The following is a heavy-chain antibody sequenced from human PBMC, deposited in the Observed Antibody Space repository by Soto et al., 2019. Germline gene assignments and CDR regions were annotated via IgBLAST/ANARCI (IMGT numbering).Heavy chain of an antibody. D-gene: IGHD6-19*01. V-gene: IGHV6-1*01. CDR2: TYYRSKWYN. CDR3: ARDRVAVAGIHNWFDP. J-gene: IGHJ5*02. Sequence: PSQPLSLTCAISGDSVSSNSAAWNWIRQSPSRGLEWLGRTYYRSKWYNDYAVSVKSRITINPDTSKNQFSLQLNSVTPEDTAVYYCARDRVAVAGIHNWFDPWGQGTLVTVSS. CDR1: GDSVSSNSAA.